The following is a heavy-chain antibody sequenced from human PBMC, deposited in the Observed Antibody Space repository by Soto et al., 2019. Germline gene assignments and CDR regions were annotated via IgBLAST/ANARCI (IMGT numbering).Heavy chain of an antibody. J-gene: IGHJ3*01. V-gene: IGHV3-23*01. CDR2: VTSSASST. CDR3: DKGGAVHLDPLDV. Sequence: GQLLESGGGMVQPGGSLRLSCAASGFTFSSFAMNWVRLRPGRGLEWVAAVTSSASSTHYADSVKGRFTISRDNSKNSLHLRMNSLRAADTAVYYCDKGGAVHLDPLDVWGQGTMVTVSS. CDR1: GFTFSSFA.